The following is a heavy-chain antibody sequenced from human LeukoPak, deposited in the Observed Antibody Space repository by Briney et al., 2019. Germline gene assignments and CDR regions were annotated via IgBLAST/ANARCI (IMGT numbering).Heavy chain of an antibody. CDR3: AKSRYYDILTGQTYYFDY. V-gene: IGHV3-30*02. CDR2: IRYDGSNK. J-gene: IGHJ4*02. D-gene: IGHD3-9*01. CDR1: GFTFSSYG. Sequence: GGSLRLSCAASGFTFSSYGMHWVRQAPGKGLEWVAFIRYDGSNKYYADSVKGRFTISRDNSKNTLYLQMNSLRAEDTAVYYCAKSRYYDILTGQTYYFDYWGQGTLVTVSS.